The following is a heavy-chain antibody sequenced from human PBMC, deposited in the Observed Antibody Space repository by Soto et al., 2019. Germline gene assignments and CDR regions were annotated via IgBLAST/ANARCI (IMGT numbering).Heavy chain of an antibody. J-gene: IGHJ6*02. CDR1: GGSFSGYY. Sequence: SETLSLTCAVYGGSFSGYYWSWIRQPPGKGLEWIGEINHSGSTNYNPSLKSRVTISVDTSKNQFSLKLSSVTAADTAVYYCARYHRWSGYYNYYYGMDVWGQGTTVTVSS. V-gene: IGHV4-34*01. CDR2: INHSGST. CDR3: ARYHRWSGYYNYYYGMDV. D-gene: IGHD3-3*01.